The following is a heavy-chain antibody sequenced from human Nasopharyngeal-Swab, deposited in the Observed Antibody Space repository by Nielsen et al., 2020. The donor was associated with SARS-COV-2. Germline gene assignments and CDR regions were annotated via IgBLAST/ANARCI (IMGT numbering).Heavy chain of an antibody. D-gene: IGHD1-1*01. CDR1: GFTFSSYW. J-gene: IGHJ6*02. CDR2: VSGDGSST. CDR3: ARDTCNNNWYACYDYGMDV. Sequence: GESLKISCAASGFTFSSYWMHWVRQAPGKGLVWVSRVSGDGSSTSYADSVKGRFTTSRDNAKNMVYLQMNSLRVEDTAVYYCARDTCNNNWYACYDYGMDVWGQGTTVTVSS. V-gene: IGHV3-74*01.